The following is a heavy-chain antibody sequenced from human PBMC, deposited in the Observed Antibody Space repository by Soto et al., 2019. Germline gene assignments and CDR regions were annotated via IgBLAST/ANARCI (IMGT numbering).Heavy chain of an antibody. D-gene: IGHD4-17*01. CDR1: GFTFSSYA. J-gene: IGHJ4*02. V-gene: IGHV3-23*01. CDR3: AKDPESYGDYEMEPTNDY. CDR2: TSGSGGST. Sequence: EVQQLESGGGLVQPGGSLRLSCAASGFTFSSYAMSWVRQAPGKGLEWVSATSGSGGSTYYADSVKGRFTISRDNSKNTLYLQMNSLRAEDTAVYYCAKDPESYGDYEMEPTNDYWGQGTLVTVSS.